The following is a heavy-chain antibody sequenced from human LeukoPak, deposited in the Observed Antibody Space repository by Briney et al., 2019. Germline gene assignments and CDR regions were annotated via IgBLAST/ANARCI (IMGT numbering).Heavy chain of an antibody. Sequence: GGSLRLSCAASGFTFSSYSMNWVRQAPGKGLEWVSYISSSSSTIYYADSVKGRFTISRDNAKNSLYLQMNSLRDEDTAVYYCAKDKTPIYSYGYYDYWGQGTLVTVSS. D-gene: IGHD5-18*01. CDR3: AKDKTPIYSYGYYDY. V-gene: IGHV3-48*02. CDR1: GFTFSSYS. CDR2: ISSSSSTI. J-gene: IGHJ4*02.